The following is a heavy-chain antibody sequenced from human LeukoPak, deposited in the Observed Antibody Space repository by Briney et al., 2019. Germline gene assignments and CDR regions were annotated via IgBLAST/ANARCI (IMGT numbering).Heavy chain of an antibody. Sequence: ASVKVSCKASGFTFTDFGFNWVRQAPGQGLAWMGWISAYNGNTNYAQKLQGRVTMTTDTSTSTAYMELGSLRSDDTAVYYCARDGGPRCSSTSCYTSVFYYYYGMDVWGQGTTVTVSS. V-gene: IGHV1-18*01. CDR2: ISAYNGNT. D-gene: IGHD2-2*02. J-gene: IGHJ6*02. CDR1: GFTFTDFG. CDR3: ARDGGPRCSSTSCYTSVFYYYYGMDV.